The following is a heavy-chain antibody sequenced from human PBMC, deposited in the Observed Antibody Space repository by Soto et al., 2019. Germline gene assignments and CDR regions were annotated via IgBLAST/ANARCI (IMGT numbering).Heavy chain of an antibody. V-gene: IGHV4-59*01. J-gene: IGHJ4*02. CDR2: IYYSGST. CDR3: ARGGERYYYGSGRFPFDY. D-gene: IGHD3-10*01. Sequence: QVQLQESGPGLVKPSETLSLTCTVSGGSISSYYWSWIRQPPRKGMEWIGYIYYSGSTNYNPSLKSRVTISVDTSKDQCSRKLSSVTAADTAVYYCARGGERYYYGSGRFPFDYWGQGTLVTVSS. CDR1: GGSISSYY.